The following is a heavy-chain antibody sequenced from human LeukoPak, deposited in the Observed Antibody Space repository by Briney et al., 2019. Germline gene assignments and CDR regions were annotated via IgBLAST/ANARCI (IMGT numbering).Heavy chain of an antibody. V-gene: IGHV1-24*01. CDR3: ATYPRPGVVAHYYYYYMDV. CDR2: LDPEDGET. J-gene: IGHJ6*03. Sequence: ASVKVSCKVSGYTLTELSMHWVRQAPGKGLEWMGGLDPEDGETIYAQKFQGRVTMTEDTSTDTAYMELSSLRSEDTAVYYCATYPRPGVVAHYYYYYMDVWGKGTTVTVSS. CDR1: GYTLTELS. D-gene: IGHD3-3*01.